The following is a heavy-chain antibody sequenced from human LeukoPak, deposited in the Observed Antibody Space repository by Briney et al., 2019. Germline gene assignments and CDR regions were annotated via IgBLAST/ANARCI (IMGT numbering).Heavy chain of an antibody. CDR2: ISYDGSNK. Sequence: QPGGSLRLSCAASGFTFSSYGMHWVRQAAGKGLEWVAVISYDGSNKYYADSVKGRFTISRDNSKNTLYLQMNSLRAEDTAVYYCARDVYDSSGWVRVITGGGMDVWGQGTTVTVSS. J-gene: IGHJ6*02. CDR3: ARDVYDSSGWVRVITGGGMDV. V-gene: IGHV3-30*03. D-gene: IGHD3-22*01. CDR1: GFTFSSYG.